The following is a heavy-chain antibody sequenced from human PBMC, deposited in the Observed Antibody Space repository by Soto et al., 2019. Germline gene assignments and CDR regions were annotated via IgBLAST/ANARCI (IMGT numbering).Heavy chain of an antibody. CDR2: ISSANAYI. CDR3: TRTLNFGLPGNAMDV. Sequence: GESLRLSSVASGFTFSSYSVNWFRQAPGMGLEWVSSISSANAYIYYADSVKGRFTISRDNAKNSLFLQMSSLRAEDTAIYYCTRTLNFGLPGNAMDVWCQRITVTGSS. V-gene: IGHV3-21*01. CDR1: GFTFSSYS. J-gene: IGHJ6*02. D-gene: IGHD3-16*01.